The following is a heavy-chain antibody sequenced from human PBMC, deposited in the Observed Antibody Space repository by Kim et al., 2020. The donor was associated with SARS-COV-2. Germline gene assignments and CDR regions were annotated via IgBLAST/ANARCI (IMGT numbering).Heavy chain of an antibody. J-gene: IGHJ2*01. Sequence: YAQKFQGRVTITADESTSTAYMELSSLRSEDTAVYYCAREIPNGKRYFDLWGRGTLVTVSS. CDR3: AREIPNGKRYFDL. V-gene: IGHV1-69*01. D-gene: IGHD2-2*01.